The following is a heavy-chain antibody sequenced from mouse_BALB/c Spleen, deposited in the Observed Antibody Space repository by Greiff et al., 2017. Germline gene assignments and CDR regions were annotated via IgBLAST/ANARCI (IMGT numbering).Heavy chain of an antibody. V-gene: IGHV1-4*01. CDR1: GYTFTSYT. CDR2: INPSSGYT. J-gene: IGHJ4*01. Sequence: QVQLQQSGAELARPGASVKMSCKASGYTFTSYTMHSVKQRPGQGLEWIGYINPSSGYTNYNQKFNDKATLTADKSSSTAYMQLSSLTSEDSAIYYCARVDYGYDVGYYAMDYWGQGTSVTVSS. CDR3: ARVDYGYDVGYYAMDY. D-gene: IGHD2-2*01.